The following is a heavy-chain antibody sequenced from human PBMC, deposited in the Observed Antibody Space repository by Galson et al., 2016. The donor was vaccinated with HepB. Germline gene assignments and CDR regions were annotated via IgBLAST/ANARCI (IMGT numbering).Heavy chain of an antibody. Sequence: SLRLSCAASGFPFSSYAMSWVRQAPGKRLAWVSTISGAGPASYASPVKARFPTSRDNSKNTLDLQMDSLRVEDTALYFCFRVPRYYADYSSGVGDCWGQGTLLTVSS. CDR1: GFPFSSYA. J-gene: IGHJ4*02. V-gene: IGHV3-23*01. D-gene: IGHD4-17*01. CDR3: FRVPRYYADYSSGVGDC. CDR2: ISGAGPA.